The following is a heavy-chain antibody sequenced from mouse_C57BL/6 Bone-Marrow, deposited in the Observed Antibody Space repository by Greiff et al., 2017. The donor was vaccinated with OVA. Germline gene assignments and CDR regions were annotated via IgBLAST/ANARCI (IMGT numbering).Heavy chain of an antibody. D-gene: IGHD2-1*01. Sequence: EVKLVESGGGLVQPGESLKLSCESNEYEFPSHDMSWVRTTPEKRLELVAAINSDGGSTYYPDTMERRFIISRDNTKKTLYLQMSSLRSEDTALYYCARHAYGNYNWYFDVWGTGTTVTVSS. CDR2: INSDGGST. V-gene: IGHV5-2*01. J-gene: IGHJ1*03. CDR1: EYEFPSHD. CDR3: ARHAYGNYNWYFDV.